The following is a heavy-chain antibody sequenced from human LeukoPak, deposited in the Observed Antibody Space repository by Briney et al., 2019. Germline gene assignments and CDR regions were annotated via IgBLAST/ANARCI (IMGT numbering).Heavy chain of an antibody. J-gene: IGHJ4*02. CDR2: ISSSSSYI. CDR3: ARAWGFYDSERNFDY. D-gene: IGHD3-22*01. V-gene: IGHV3-21*01. Sequence: PGGSLRLSCAASGFTFSSNSMNWVRRAPGKGLEWVSSISSSSSYIYYADSVKGRFTISRDNAKNSLYLQMNSLRAEDTAVYYCARAWGFYDSERNFDYWGQGILVTVSS. CDR1: GFTFSSNS.